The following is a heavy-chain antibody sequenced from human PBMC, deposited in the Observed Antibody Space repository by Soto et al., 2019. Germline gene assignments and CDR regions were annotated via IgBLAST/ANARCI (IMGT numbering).Heavy chain of an antibody. Sequence: RRLSCAASGFTFSSSGIHWVRQAPGKGLEWVAVISYDGSNKFYIDSVKGRFTVSRDNSKNTLYLQMSSLRAEDTAVYYCAKDRQADFWRLPSPMDVWGQGTTVTVSS. V-gene: IGHV3-30*18. CDR3: AKDRQADFWRLPSPMDV. CDR2: ISYDGSNK. J-gene: IGHJ6*02. CDR1: GFTFSSSG. D-gene: IGHD3-3*01.